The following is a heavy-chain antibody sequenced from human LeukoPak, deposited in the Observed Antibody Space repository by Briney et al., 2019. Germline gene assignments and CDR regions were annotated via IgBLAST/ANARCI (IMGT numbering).Heavy chain of an antibody. V-gene: IGHV4-31*03. D-gene: IGHD5-12*01. CDR2: IYYSGST. CDR3: ARRKPLTGRYTYYYYYGMDV. Sequence: KASQTLSLTCTVSGGSISSGGYYWSWIRQHPGKGLEWIGYIYYSGSTYYNPSLKSRVTISVDTSKNQFSLKLSSVTAADTAVYYCARRKPLTGRYTYYYYYGMDVWGQGTTVTVSS. CDR1: GGSISSGGYY. J-gene: IGHJ6*02.